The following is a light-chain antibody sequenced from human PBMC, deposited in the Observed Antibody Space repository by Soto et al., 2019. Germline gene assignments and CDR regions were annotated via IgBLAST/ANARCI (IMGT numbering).Light chain of an antibody. CDR2: AAS. J-gene: IGKJ1*01. CDR3: QQHGTSPRT. CDR1: QGISSN. Sequence: IQLTQSPSSLSASVGDRVTITCRASQGISSNLAWYQQKPGKAPNLLIYAASTLQSGVPSRFSGSGSGTDFTLIISRLEPEDFAVCYCQQHGTSPRTFGHGTKVDI. V-gene: IGKV1-9*01.